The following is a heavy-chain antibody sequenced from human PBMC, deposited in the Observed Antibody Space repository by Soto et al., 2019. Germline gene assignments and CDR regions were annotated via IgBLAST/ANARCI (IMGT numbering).Heavy chain of an antibody. V-gene: IGHV1-2*04. Sequence: ASVKVSCKASGYTFTGYYMHWVRQAPGQGLEWMGWINPNSGGTNYAQKFQGWVTMTRDTSISTAYMELSRLRSDDTAVYYCARGGPRFGELLAALSSYSGMDVWGQGTTVTVSS. CDR3: ARGGPRFGELLAALSSYSGMDV. J-gene: IGHJ6*02. CDR1: GYTFTGYY. D-gene: IGHD3-10*01. CDR2: INPNSGGT.